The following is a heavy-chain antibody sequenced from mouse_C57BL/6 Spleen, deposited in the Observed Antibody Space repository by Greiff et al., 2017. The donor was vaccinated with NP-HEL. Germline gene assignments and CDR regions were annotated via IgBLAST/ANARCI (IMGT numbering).Heavy chain of an antibody. CDR1: GYTFTSYW. V-gene: IGHV1-53*01. CDR3: ARLDGNHYFYAMDY. CDR2: INPSNGGT. D-gene: IGHD2-1*01. J-gene: IGHJ4*01. Sequence: QVQLQQPGTELVKPGASVKLSCKASGYTFTSYWMHWVKQRPGQGLEWIGNINPSNGGTNYNEKFKSKATLTVDKSSSTAYMQLSSLTSEGSAVYYGARLDGNHYFYAMDYWGQGTSVTVSS.